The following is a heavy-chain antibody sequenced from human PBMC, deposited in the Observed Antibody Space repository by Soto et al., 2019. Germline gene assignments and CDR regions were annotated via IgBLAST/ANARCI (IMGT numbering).Heavy chain of an antibody. J-gene: IGHJ6*02. CDR2: IYQSGST. D-gene: IGHD3-3*01. CDR3: ARAYYDFWTSYHYGMDV. V-gene: IGHV4-30-2*01. CDR1: GVSISSDGYS. Sequence: QLQLQESGSGLVKPSQTLSLTYAVSGVSISSDGYSWSWIRQPPGKGLEWIGFIYQSGSTYYNPSLKSRGTMSVDRSKNQFSLKLTSVTAADTAVYYCARAYYDFWTSYHYGMDVWGQGTTVTVSS.